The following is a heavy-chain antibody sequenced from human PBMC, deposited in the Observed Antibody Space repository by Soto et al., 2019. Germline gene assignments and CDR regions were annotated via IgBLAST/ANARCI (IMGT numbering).Heavy chain of an antibody. V-gene: IGHV1-69*01. CDR1: GGTFSSYA. CDR3: ARVGYIVATSINWFDP. CDR2: IIPIFGTA. Sequence: QVQLVQSGAEVKKPGSSVKVSCKAPGGTFSSYAISWVRQAPGQGLEWMGGIIPIFGTANYAQKFQGRVTITADASTSTAYMDVSSLRSEDTAVYYCARVGYIVATSINWFDPWGQGTLVTVSS. D-gene: IGHD5-12*01. J-gene: IGHJ5*02.